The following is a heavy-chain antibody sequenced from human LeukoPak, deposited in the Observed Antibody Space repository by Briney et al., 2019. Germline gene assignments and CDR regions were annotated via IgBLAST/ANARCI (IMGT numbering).Heavy chain of an antibody. J-gene: IGHJ4*02. CDR2: ISYNGSP. CDR1: GGSINSYN. Sequence: SETLSLTCTVSGGSINSYNWNWIRQPPGKGLEWIGYISYNGSPDYNPSFESRVTMSVDTSQGQFSLRLSSVTAADTAVYYCARFRGASSWHQEVFDYWGQGAPVTVSS. D-gene: IGHD2-15*01. CDR3: ARFRGASSWHQEVFDY. V-gene: IGHV4-59*08.